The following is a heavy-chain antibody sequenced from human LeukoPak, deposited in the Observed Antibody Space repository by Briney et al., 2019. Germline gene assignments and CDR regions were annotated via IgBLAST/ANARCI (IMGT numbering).Heavy chain of an antibody. V-gene: IGHV4-34*01. D-gene: IGHD4-23*01. CDR2: INHSGST. Sequence: SETLSLTCAVYGGSFSGYYWSWIRQPPGKGLEWIGEINHSGSTNYNPSLKSRVTISVDTSKNQFSLKLSSVTAVDTAVYYCARGRYAGSPAPTDIWGQGTMVTVSS. CDR1: GGSFSGYY. J-gene: IGHJ3*02. CDR3: ARGRYAGSPAPTDI.